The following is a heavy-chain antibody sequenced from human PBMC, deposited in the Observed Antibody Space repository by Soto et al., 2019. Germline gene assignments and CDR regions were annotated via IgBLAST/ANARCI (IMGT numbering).Heavy chain of an antibody. CDR1: DGSISNSNW. V-gene: IGHV4-34*01. CDR2: IYHSGDIYHSGNT. D-gene: IGHD3-22*01. CDR3: ASPNYYDGSGRYGMDV. Sequence: PSETLSLTCAVSDGSISNSNWWTWVRQPPGQGLEWVGEIYHSGDIYHSGNTNYNPSLKSRVTISVDTSKNQFSLKLSSVTAADTAVYYCASPNYYDGSGRYGMDVWGQGTTVTVSS. J-gene: IGHJ6*02.